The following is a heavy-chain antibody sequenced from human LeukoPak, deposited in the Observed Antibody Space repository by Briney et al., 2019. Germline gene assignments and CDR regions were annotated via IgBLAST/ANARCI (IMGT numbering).Heavy chain of an antibody. Sequence: PSETLSLTCTVSGGSIGSGDYYWSWIRQPPGKGLEWIGYIYYSGGTYYNPSLKSRVTISVDTSKNQFSLKLSSVTAADTAVYYCARVPPIHPPSKGPSWFDPWGQGTLVTVSS. CDR3: ARVPPIHPPSKGPSWFDP. CDR2: IYYSGGT. D-gene: IGHD4-11*01. J-gene: IGHJ5*02. CDR1: GGSIGSGDYY. V-gene: IGHV4-30-4*08.